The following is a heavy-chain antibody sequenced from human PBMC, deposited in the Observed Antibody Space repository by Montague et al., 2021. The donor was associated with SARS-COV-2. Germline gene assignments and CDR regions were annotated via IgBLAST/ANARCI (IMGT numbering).Heavy chain of an antibody. V-gene: IGHV4-34*01. J-gene: IGHJ6*02. CDR1: GGSFSSY. Sequence: SETLSLTCDVYGGSFSSYWSWVRQPPGRGLEWVGQISHGGGTNYNPSLKSRVTISVDTSKSQVSLKLSSATAADTAVYYCASHCGGGRCYFGMDVWGQGTTVTVSS. CDR3: ASHCGGGRCYFGMDV. CDR2: ISHGGGT. D-gene: IGHD2-15*01.